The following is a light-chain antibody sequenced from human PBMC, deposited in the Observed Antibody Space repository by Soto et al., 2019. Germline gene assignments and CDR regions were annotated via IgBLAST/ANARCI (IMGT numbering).Light chain of an antibody. CDR2: GNS. V-gene: IGLV1-40*01. J-gene: IGLJ2*01. Sequence: QSVLTQPPSVSGAPGQRVTISCTGSSSNIGAGYDVHWYQQLPGTAPKLLIYGNSNRPSGVPDRFSVSKSGTSASLSITGLHSEDEADYYCQSYDSSLSGVVFGGGTKVTVL. CDR1: SSNIGAGYD. CDR3: QSYDSSLSGVV.